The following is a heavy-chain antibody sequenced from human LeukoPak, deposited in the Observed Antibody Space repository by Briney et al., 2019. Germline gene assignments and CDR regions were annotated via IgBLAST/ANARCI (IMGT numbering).Heavy chain of an antibody. J-gene: IGHJ4*02. D-gene: IGHD6-13*01. Sequence: GASVKVSRKAPGYTFTGYYMHWVRQAPGQGLEWMGWINPNSGGTNYAQKFQGRVTMTRDTSISTAYMELSRLRSDDTAVYYCASHSSSWYHLFDYWGQGTLVTVSS. CDR1: GYTFTGYY. CDR3: ASHSSSWYHLFDY. V-gene: IGHV1-2*02. CDR2: INPNSGGT.